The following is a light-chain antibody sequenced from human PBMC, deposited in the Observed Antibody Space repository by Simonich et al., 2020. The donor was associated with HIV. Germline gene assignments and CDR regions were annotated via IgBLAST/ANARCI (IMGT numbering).Light chain of an antibody. V-gene: IGKV1-5*03. J-gene: IGKJ2*01. CDR3: QQYNSYQYT. Sequence: DIQMTQSSSTLSASVGERVTINCRASQSISSWLAWYQQKPGKAPKLLIYKASSLERGVPSRFSGSGSGTEFTLTISSLQPDDFATYYCQQYNSYQYTFGQGTKLEIK. CDR2: KAS. CDR1: QSISSW.